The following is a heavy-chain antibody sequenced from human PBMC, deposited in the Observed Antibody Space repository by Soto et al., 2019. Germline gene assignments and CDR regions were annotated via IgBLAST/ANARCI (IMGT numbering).Heavy chain of an antibody. CDR3: ARESEDLTSNFDY. Sequence: GGSLRLSCAASGFTFTRYSMNWVRQAPGRGLEWVSSISSSTNYIYYGDSVKGRFTISRDNAKNSLYLEMNSLRAEDTAVYYCARESEDLTSNFDYWGQGTLVTVSS. V-gene: IGHV3-21*06. CDR2: ISSSTNYI. CDR1: GFTFTRYS. J-gene: IGHJ4*02.